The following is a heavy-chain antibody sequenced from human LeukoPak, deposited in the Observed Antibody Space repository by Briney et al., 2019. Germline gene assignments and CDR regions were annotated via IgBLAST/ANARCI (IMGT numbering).Heavy chain of an antibody. CDR3: ARGKPDILTADP. CDR2: IYYSGST. J-gene: IGHJ5*02. Sequence: PSETLSLTCTVSGGSISSYYWSWIRQPPGKGLEWIGYIYYSGSTNYNPSLKSRVTISVDTSKNQFSLKLSSVTAADTAVYYCARGKPDILTADPWGQGPLVSVLS. CDR1: GGSISSYY. V-gene: IGHV4-59*01. D-gene: IGHD3-9*01.